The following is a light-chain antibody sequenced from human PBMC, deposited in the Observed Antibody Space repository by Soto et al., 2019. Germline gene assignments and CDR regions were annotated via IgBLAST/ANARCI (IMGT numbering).Light chain of an antibody. CDR2: DTS. CDR1: QSVGNF. J-gene: IGKJ4*01. V-gene: IGKV3-11*01. Sequence: ELVLTQSPGTLSLSPGETASLSCRASQSVGNFLVWYQQKPGQAPSLLIYDTSNRATGIPARFSGSGSGTDFTLTISSLEPEDFAIYYCQQYGNWPLTFGGGTKVEIK. CDR3: QQYGNWPLT.